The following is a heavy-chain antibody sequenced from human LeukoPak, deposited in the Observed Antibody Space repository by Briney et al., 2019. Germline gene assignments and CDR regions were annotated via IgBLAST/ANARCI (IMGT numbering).Heavy chain of an antibody. V-gene: IGHV5-51*01. D-gene: IGHD2-15*01. Sequence: GESLKISCKGFGYSFTSYWIGWVRQMPGKGLEWMGIIYPGGSDTRYSPSFQGQVTISADKSISTAYLQWSSLKASDTAIYCCARRDSETKDLDYWGQGTLVTVSS. CDR1: GYSFTSYW. J-gene: IGHJ4*02. CDR3: ARRDSETKDLDY. CDR2: IYPGGSDT.